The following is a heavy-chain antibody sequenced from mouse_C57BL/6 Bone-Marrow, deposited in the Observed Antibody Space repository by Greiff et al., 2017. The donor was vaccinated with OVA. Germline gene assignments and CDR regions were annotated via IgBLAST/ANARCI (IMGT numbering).Heavy chain of an antibody. J-gene: IGHJ4*01. D-gene: IGHD2-5*01. CDR2: INSDGGST. CDR1: EYEFPSHD. V-gene: IGHV5-2*03. Sequence: EVKVEESGGGLVQPGESLKLSCESNEYEFPSHDMSWVRKTPEKRLELVAAINSDGGSTYYPDTMERRFIISRDNTKKTLYLQMSSLRSEDTALYYCASPSIVTTRYYAMDYWGQGTSVTVSS. CDR3: ASPSIVTTRYYAMDY.